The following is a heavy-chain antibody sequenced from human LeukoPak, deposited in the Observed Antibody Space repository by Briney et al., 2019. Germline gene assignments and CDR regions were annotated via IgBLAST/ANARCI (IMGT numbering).Heavy chain of an antibody. CDR3: AKGTTVTTGERYYFDY. J-gene: IGHJ4*02. CDR2: ISGSGGST. D-gene: IGHD4-17*01. Sequence: GGSLRLSCAASGFTFSSYAMSWVRQAPGKGLEWVSAISGSGGSTYYADSVKGRFTISRDNSKNTLYLQMNSLRAEDTAVYYCAKGTTVTTGERYYFDYWGQGTLVTVSS. CDR1: GFTFSSYA. V-gene: IGHV3-23*01.